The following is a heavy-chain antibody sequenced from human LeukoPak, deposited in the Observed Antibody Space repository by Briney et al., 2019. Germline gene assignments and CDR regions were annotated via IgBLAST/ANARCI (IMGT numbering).Heavy chain of an antibody. CDR3: ARFDEYSGYVFDY. CDR2: IYPGDSDT. J-gene: IGHJ4*02. V-gene: IGHV5-51*01. Sequence: IIYPGDSDTRYSPSFQGQVTISADKSISTAYLQWSSLKASDTAMYYCARFDEYSGYVFDYWGQGTLVTVSS. D-gene: IGHD5-12*01.